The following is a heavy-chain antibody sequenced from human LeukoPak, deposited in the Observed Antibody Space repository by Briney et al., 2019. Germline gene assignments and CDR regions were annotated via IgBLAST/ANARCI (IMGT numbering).Heavy chain of an antibody. CDR2: IHYTGSI. CDR1: GGSISNFY. V-gene: IGHV4-59*08. CDR3: ARSYSASYDSPAGWFDP. J-gene: IGHJ5*02. D-gene: IGHD3-22*01. Sequence: SETLSLTCTVSGGSISNFYWSWIRQPPGKGLEWIGYIHYTGSINYNPSLRGRVTISVDTSKSQFSLKLSSVTAADTAVYYCARSYSASYDSPAGWFDPWGQGTLVTVSS.